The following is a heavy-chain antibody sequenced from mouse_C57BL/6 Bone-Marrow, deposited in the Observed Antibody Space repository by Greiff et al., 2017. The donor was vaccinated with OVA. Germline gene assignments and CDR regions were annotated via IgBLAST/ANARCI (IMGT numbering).Heavy chain of an antibody. V-gene: IGHV1-5*01. CDR3: TGYAYSNYVGFAY. J-gene: IGHJ3*01. CDR1: GYTFTSYW. D-gene: IGHD2-5*01. Sequence: VQLQQSGTVLARPGASVKMSCKTSGYTFTSYWMHWVKQRPGQGLEWIGAIYPGNSDTSYNQKFKGKATLTAVTSASTAYMELSSLTNEDSAVYYCTGYAYSNYVGFAYWGQGTLVTVSA. CDR2: IYPGNSDT.